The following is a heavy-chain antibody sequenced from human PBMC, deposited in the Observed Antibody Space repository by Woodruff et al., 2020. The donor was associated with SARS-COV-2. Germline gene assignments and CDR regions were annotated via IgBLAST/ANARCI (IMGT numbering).Heavy chain of an antibody. V-gene: IGHV1-2*06. Sequence: WMGRINPNSGGTNYAQKFQGRVTMTRDTSISTAYMELSRLRSDDTAVYYCARGPYSSSDLDYWGQGTLVTVSS. CDR2: INPNSGGT. D-gene: IGHD6-6*01. J-gene: IGHJ4*02. CDR3: ARGPYSSSDLDY.